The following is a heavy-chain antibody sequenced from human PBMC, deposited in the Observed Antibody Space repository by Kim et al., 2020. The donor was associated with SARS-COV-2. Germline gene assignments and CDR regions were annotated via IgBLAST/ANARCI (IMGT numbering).Heavy chain of an antibody. J-gene: IGHJ6*02. CDR2: INPGGSDI. Sequence: GGSLRLSCAASGFRIEIHWLSWVRQAPGKRTEWVAHINPGGSDISYVDSVRGRFAISRDNSQNSLSLQMSSLGADDTAVYYCARGHYGLDVWGQGTTVTVSS. CDR3: ARGHYGLDV. V-gene: IGHV3-7*03. CDR1: GFRIEIHW.